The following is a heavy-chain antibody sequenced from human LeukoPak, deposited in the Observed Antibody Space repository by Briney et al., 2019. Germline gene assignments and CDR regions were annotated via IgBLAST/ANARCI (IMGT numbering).Heavy chain of an antibody. CDR3: ARVATYYGSGSHCSD. CDR2: IYYSGST. Sequence: SETLSLTCTVSGGSISSYYWSWIRQPPGKGLEWIGYIYYSGSTNYNPSLKSRVTISVDTSKNQFSLKLSSVTAADTAVYYCARVATYYGSGSHCSDWGQGTLVTVSS. J-gene: IGHJ4*02. CDR1: GGSISSYY. V-gene: IGHV4-59*01. D-gene: IGHD3-10*01.